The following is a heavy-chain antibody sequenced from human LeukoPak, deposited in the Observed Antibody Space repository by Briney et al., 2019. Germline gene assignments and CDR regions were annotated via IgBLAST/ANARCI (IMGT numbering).Heavy chain of an antibody. CDR3: ARGLIDGYNPHSLDY. Sequence: SETLSLTCAVSGGSFSSYYWSWIRQPPGKGLEWIGESNTSGDTSYNPSLKSRVIISLDTSKNQFSLKLSSVTAADTAVYFCARGLIDGYNPHSLDYWGQGTLVTVSP. CDR1: GGSFSSYY. J-gene: IGHJ4*02. CDR2: SNTSGDT. V-gene: IGHV4-34*01. D-gene: IGHD5-24*01.